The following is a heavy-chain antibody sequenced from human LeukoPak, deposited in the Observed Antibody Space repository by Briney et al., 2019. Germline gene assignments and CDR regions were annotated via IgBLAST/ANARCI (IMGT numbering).Heavy chain of an antibody. CDR3: ARGLFRVVRGCCSSTSCPKKGIHWFDP. CDR2: INHSGST. CDR1: GGSFSGYY. V-gene: IGHV4-34*01. Sequence: ASETLSLTCAVYGGSFSGYYWSWIRQPPGKGLEWIGEINHSGSTNYNPSLKSRVTISVDTSKNQFSLKLSSVTAADTAVYYCARGLFRVVRGCCSSTSCPKKGIHWFDPWGQGTLVTVSS. J-gene: IGHJ5*02. D-gene: IGHD2-2*01.